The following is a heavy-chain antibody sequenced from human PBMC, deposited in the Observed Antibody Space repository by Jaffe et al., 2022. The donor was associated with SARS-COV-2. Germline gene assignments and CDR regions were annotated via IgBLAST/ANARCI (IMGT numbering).Heavy chain of an antibody. Sequence: EVQLVESGGGLVKPGRSLRLSCTASGFTFGDYAMSWFRQAPGKGLEWVGFIRSKAYGGTTEYAASVKGRFTISRDDSKSIAYLQMNSLKTEDTAVYYCTRAYDYVWGSYEGTDAFDIWGQGTMVTVSS. CDR3: TRAYDYVWGSYEGTDAFDI. D-gene: IGHD3-16*01. CDR1: GFTFGDYA. V-gene: IGHV3-49*05. J-gene: IGHJ3*02. CDR2: IRSKAYGGTT.